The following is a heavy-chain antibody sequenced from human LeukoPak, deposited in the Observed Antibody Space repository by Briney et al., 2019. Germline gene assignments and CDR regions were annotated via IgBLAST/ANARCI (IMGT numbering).Heavy chain of an antibody. V-gene: IGHV3-74*01. D-gene: IGHD6-13*01. CDR1: GFTLSTYW. CDR2: INSDGSRT. CDR3: ARGSWSAAETNIDN. Sequence: GGSLRLSCAASGFTLSTYWMHWVRQGPGEGLVWVSCINSDGSRTTYADSERGRFTISRDNAKNTLYLQVNTLRVEDTAVYYCARGSWSAAETNIDNWGQGTLVTVSS. J-gene: IGHJ4*02.